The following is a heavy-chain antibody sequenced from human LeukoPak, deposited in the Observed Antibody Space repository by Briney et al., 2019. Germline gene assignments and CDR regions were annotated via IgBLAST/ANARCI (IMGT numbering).Heavy chain of an antibody. V-gene: IGHV4-4*02. CDR3: ARGAYSSGWHWFDP. CDR1: SGSISSRNW. J-gene: IGHJ5*02. Sequence: PSETLSLTCAVSSGSISSRNWWSWVRQPPGKGLEWVGEIYHTGDTSYNPSLKSRVTISVDKSQSQFSLRLTSVTAADTAVYYCARGAYSSGWHWFDPWGQGTLVTVSS. CDR2: IYHTGDT. D-gene: IGHD6-19*01.